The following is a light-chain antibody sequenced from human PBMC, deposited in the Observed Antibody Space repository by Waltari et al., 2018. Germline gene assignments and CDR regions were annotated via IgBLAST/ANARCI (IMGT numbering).Light chain of an antibody. CDR2: QAS. Sequence: DIHMTQSPSTLSASVGARVTLTCRASQSFSSWLAWYQQKPGKAPKLLIYQASRLQTGVPSRFSGSESGTEATLTINNLQPDDFATYYCQQYNIYPRTYGQGTKVEIK. CDR3: QQYNIYPRT. CDR1: QSFSSW. J-gene: IGKJ1*01. V-gene: IGKV1-5*03.